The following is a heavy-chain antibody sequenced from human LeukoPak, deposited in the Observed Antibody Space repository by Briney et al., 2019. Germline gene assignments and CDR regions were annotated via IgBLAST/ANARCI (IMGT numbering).Heavy chain of an antibody. CDR1: GFTFSTYW. J-gene: IGHJ4*02. CDR2: IGSSSSPI. D-gene: IGHD4-11*01. CDR3: ARDQAYSFDH. V-gene: IGHV3-48*01. Sequence: GGSLRLSCADSGFTFSTYWMSWVRQAPEKGLEWVSYIGSSSSPIYYADSVKGRFTISRDNAKNSLYLQMDSLRAEDTAVYYCARDQAYSFDHWGQGTLVTVSS.